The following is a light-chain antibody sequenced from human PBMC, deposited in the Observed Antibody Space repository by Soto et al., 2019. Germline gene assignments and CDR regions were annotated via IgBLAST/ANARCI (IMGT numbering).Light chain of an antibody. CDR2: AAS. CDR3: QQSYSTPPWR. CDR1: QSASIY. Sequence: DVQMTQSPSSLSASVGDRVTITCRASQSASIYLNWYQQKPGKAPNLLISAASSLQNGVPSRFRGSGSGTDFTLTISGLQPEDFATYYCQQSYSTPPWRFGQGTKVEIK. V-gene: IGKV1-39*01. J-gene: IGKJ1*01.